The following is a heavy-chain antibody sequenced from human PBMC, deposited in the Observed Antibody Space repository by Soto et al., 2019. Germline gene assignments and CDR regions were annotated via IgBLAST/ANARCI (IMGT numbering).Heavy chain of an antibody. CDR2: LYDLDGS. D-gene: IGHD1-1*01. V-gene: IGHV3-53*01. CDR1: GFTISGKKY. J-gene: IGHJ3*01. Sequence: DVQLVESGGGLIQPGESLRLSCAAFGFTISGKKYVAWVRQAPGKGLEWVSALYDLDGSFYAASVKGRFTTSSDSSKTTVYLQMNDLRPDDTAVYYCATWHEREHAYNVGGQGTTVTVPS. CDR3: ATWHEREHAYNV.